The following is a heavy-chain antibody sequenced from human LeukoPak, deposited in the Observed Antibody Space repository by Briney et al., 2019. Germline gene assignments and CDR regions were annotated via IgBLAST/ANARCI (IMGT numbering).Heavy chain of an antibody. V-gene: IGHV4-39*01. CDR2: IYYSGHT. Sequence: SETLSLACTVSGAPITTSNHYWGWIRQTPGKTLEWIANIYYSGHTLYNPSLKSRALISVDTSSNQFSLRLTSVTAADTAVYYCAAPSGPTYYSPVDFWGQGTSVSVSS. CDR3: AAPSGPTYYSPVDF. J-gene: IGHJ4*02. D-gene: IGHD1-26*01. CDR1: GAPITTSNHY.